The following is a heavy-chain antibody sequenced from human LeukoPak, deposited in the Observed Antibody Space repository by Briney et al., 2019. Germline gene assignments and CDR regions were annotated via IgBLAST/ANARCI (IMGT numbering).Heavy chain of an antibody. V-gene: IGHV4-39*01. Sequence: SETLSLTCTVSGASISSSSYYWGWIRQPPGKGLEWIGSIYYSGSTYYNPSLKSRVTISVDTSKNQFSLRLSSVTAADTAVYYCARFMTTVTISLVGYWGQGTLVTVSS. CDR3: ARFMTTVTISLVGY. CDR2: IYYSGST. CDR1: GASISSSSYY. D-gene: IGHD4-17*01. J-gene: IGHJ4*02.